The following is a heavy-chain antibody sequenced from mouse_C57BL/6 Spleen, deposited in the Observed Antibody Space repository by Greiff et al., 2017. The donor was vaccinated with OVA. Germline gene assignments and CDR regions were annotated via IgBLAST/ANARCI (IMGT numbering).Heavy chain of an antibody. Sequence: EVHLVESGPALVKPGASVKISCKASGYSFTGYYMNWVKQSPEKSLEWIGEINPSTGGTTYNQKFKAKATLTVDKSSSTAYMQLKSLTSEDSAVYYCARKVYSNYFDYWGQGTTLTVSS. CDR3: ARKVYSNYFDY. V-gene: IGHV1-42*01. D-gene: IGHD2-5*01. CDR2: INPSTGGT. CDR1: GYSFTGYY. J-gene: IGHJ2*01.